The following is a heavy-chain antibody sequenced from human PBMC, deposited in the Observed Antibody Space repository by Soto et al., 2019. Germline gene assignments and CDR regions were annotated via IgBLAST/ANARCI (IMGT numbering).Heavy chain of an antibody. Sequence: GASVKVPCKASGGTFSSYAISWVRQAPGQGLEWMGGIIPIFGTANYAQKFQGRVTITADKSTSTAYMELSSLRSEDTAVYYCARDCTNGVCYNDYYYYGMDVWGQGTTVTVSS. D-gene: IGHD2-8*01. J-gene: IGHJ6*02. CDR1: GGTFSSYA. CDR2: IIPIFGTA. V-gene: IGHV1-69*06. CDR3: ARDCTNGVCYNDYYYYGMDV.